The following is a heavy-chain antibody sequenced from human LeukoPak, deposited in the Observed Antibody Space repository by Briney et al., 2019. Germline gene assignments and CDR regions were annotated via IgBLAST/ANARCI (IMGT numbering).Heavy chain of an antibody. CDR3: ARLSGYHWESFYDY. Sequence: SETLSLACTVSGYSISSGYYWGWIRQPAGKGLEWIGRIYTSGSTNYNPSLKSRVTISVDTSKNQFSLKLRSVTAADTAVYYCARLSGYHWESFYDYWGQGTLVTVSS. CDR2: IYTSGST. V-gene: IGHV4-61*02. D-gene: IGHD5-12*01. J-gene: IGHJ4*02. CDR1: GYSISSGYY.